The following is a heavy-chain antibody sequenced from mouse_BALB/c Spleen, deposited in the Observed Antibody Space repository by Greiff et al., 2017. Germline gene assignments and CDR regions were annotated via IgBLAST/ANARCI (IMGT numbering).Heavy chain of an antibody. D-gene: IGHD6-1*01. V-gene: IGHV5-17*02. CDR3: ARESLAWFAY. CDR1: GFTFSSFG. CDR2: ISSGSSTI. Sequence: EVQGVESGGGLVQPGGSRKLSCAASGFTFSSFGMHWVRQAPEKGLEWVAYISSGSSTIYYADTVKGRFTISRDNPKNTLFLQMTSLRSEDTAMYYCARESLAWFAYWGQGTLVTVSA. J-gene: IGHJ3*01.